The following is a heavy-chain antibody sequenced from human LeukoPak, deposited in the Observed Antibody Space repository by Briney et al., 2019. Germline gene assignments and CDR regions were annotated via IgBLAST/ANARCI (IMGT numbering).Heavy chain of an antibody. Sequence: GSLGLSCAASGFTFSSYAMSWVRQAPGKGLEWVSAISGSGGSTYYADSVKGRFTISRDNSKNTLYLQMNSLRAEDTAVYYCAKWADSGYSSSWYSERCYFDYWGQGTLVTVSS. V-gene: IGHV3-23*01. J-gene: IGHJ4*02. CDR2: ISGSGGST. CDR1: GFTFSSYA. D-gene: IGHD6-13*01. CDR3: AKWADSGYSSSWYSERCYFDY.